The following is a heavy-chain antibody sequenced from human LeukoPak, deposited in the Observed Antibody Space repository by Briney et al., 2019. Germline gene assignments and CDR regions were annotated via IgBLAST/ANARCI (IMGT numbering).Heavy chain of an antibody. Sequence: GGSLTLSCAASGFTFSSYGMHWVRQAPGKGLEWVAFIRYDGSNKYYADSVKGRFTISRDNSKNTLYLQMNSLRAEDTAVYYCAKGGRIVVITTGVIDYWGQGTLVTVSS. V-gene: IGHV3-30*02. J-gene: IGHJ4*02. CDR1: GFTFSSYG. D-gene: IGHD3-22*01. CDR3: AKGGRIVVITTGVIDY. CDR2: IRYDGSNK.